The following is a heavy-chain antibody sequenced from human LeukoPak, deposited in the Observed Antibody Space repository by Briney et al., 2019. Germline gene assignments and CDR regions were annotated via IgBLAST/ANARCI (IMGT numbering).Heavy chain of an antibody. J-gene: IGHJ4*02. CDR1: GYTFTSYD. D-gene: IGHD3-22*01. CDR2: MNPNSGNT. CDR3: ARNRVDYYDSSGYYGGFDY. V-gene: IGHV1-8*03. Sequence: ASVKVSCKASGYTFTSYDINWVRQATGQGLEWMGWMNPNSGNTDYAQKFQGRVTITRNTSISTAYMEQSSLRSEDTAVYYCARNRVDYYDSSGYYGGFDYWGQGTLVTVSS.